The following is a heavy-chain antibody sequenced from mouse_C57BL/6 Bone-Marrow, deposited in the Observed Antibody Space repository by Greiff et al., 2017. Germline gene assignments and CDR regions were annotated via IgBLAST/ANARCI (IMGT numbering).Heavy chain of an antibody. Sequence: EVMLVESGGDLVKPGGSLKLSCAASGFTFSSYGMSWVRPTPDKRLEWVATISSGGSYPYYPASVKGRFTISRDNAKNTLYLQMSSLKSEDTAMYYCARLDYGSSYGYWGQGTTLTVSS. CDR3: ARLDYGSSYGY. V-gene: IGHV5-6*02. CDR1: GFTFSSYG. D-gene: IGHD1-1*01. CDR2: ISSGGSYP. J-gene: IGHJ2*01.